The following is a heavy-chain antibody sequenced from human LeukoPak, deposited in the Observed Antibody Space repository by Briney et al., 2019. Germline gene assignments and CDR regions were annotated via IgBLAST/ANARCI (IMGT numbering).Heavy chain of an antibody. CDR1: GGSFSGYY. CDR2: INHSGST. CDR3: ARVEYQLLYRDY. J-gene: IGHJ4*02. Sequence: TSSETLSLTCAVYGGSFSGYYWSWIRQPPGKGLEWIGEINHSGSTNYNPSLKSRVTVSVDTSKNQFSLKLSSVTAADTAVYYCARVEYQLLYRDYWGQGTLVTVSS. V-gene: IGHV4-34*01. D-gene: IGHD2-2*02.